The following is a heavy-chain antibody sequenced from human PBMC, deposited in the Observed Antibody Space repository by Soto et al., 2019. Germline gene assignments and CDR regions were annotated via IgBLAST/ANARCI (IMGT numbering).Heavy chain of an antibody. J-gene: IGHJ6*03. V-gene: IGHV3-74*01. CDR1: GFTFDDYT. CDR3: AREDIVVVPAAPDYYYYMDV. D-gene: IGHD2-2*01. Sequence: GGSLRLSCAASGFTFDDYTLHWVRQAPGKGLEWVSRINSDGSSTSYADSVKGRFTISGDNAKNTLYLQMNSLRAEDTAVYYCAREDIVVVPAAPDYYYYMDVWGKGTTVTVSS. CDR2: INSDGSST.